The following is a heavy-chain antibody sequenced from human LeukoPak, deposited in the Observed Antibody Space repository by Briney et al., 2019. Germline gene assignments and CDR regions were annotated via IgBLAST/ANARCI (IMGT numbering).Heavy chain of an antibody. CDR2: ISSSSSYI. Sequence: PGGSLRLSCAASGFTFSSYSMNWVRQAPGKGLEWVSSISSSSSYIYYADSVKGRFTISGDNAKNSLYLQMNSLRAEDTAVYYCARGLYSSSWSLASVWGQGTLVTVSS. J-gene: IGHJ4*02. CDR1: GFTFSSYS. D-gene: IGHD6-13*01. V-gene: IGHV3-21*01. CDR3: ARGLYSSSWSLASV.